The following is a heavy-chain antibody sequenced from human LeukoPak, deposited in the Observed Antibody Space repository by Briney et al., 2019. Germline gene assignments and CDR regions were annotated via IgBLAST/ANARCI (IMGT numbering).Heavy chain of an antibody. V-gene: IGHV3-23*01. Sequence: GGSLRLSCAASGFTFSSYAMSWVRQAPGKGLEWVSAISGSGGSTYYADSVKGRFTISRDNAKTTLYLQMNSLRDEDTAVYYCAGDLISGSGSLGYWGQGTLVTVSS. J-gene: IGHJ4*02. D-gene: IGHD3-10*01. CDR2: ISGSGGST. CDR1: GFTFSSYA. CDR3: AGDLISGSGSLGY.